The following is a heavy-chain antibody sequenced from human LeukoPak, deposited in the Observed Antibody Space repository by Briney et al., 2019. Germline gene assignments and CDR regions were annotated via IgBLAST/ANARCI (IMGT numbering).Heavy chain of an antibody. CDR3: ASHIAARPEHMDV. Sequence: SETLSLTCIVSGGSISSGSYYWSCIRQPAGKGLECIGHIYSSGSTNYNPSLKSRVTISIDTSKNQFSLKLSSVTAADTAVYYCASHIAARPEHMDVWGKGTTVTVSS. CDR1: GGSISSGSYY. V-gene: IGHV4-61*09. J-gene: IGHJ6*03. D-gene: IGHD6-6*01. CDR2: IYSSGST.